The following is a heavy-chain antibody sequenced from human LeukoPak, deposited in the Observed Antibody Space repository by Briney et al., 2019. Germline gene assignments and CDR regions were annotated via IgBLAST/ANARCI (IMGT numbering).Heavy chain of an antibody. CDR2: IWYDGSNK. CDR3: ARETYYYDSSGSTGGGFDY. D-gene: IGHD3-22*01. J-gene: IGHJ4*02. CDR1: GFTFSSYG. Sequence: GGSLRLSCAASGFTFSSYGMHWVRQAPGKGLEGVAVIWYDGSNKYYADSVKGRFTISRDNSKNTLYLQMNSLRAEDTAVYYCARETYYYDSSGSTGGGFDYWGQGILVTVSS. V-gene: IGHV3-33*01.